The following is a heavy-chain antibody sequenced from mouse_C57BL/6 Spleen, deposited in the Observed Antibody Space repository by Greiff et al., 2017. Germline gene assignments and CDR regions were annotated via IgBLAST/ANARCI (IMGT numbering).Heavy chain of an antibody. CDR2: INPGSGGT. D-gene: IGHD3-1*01. V-gene: IGHV1-54*01. Sequence: QVQLQQSGAELVRPGPSVKVSCKASGYAFTNYLIEWVKQRPGQGLEWIGVINPGSGGTNYNEKLKGKATLTVAKPSSTAYLQLSSLTSEDAAVYFCARSGTEFAYWGQGTLVTVAA. J-gene: IGHJ3*01. CDR3: ARSGTEFAY. CDR1: GYAFTNYL.